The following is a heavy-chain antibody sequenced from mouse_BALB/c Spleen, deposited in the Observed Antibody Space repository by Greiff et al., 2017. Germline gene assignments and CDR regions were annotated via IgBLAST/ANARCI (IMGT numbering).Heavy chain of an antibody. D-gene: IGHD1-1*01. CDR1: GYAFSSYW. CDR2: IYPGDGDT. CDR3: ARSLFITTVVARYYYAMDY. Sequence: VQLQQSGAELVRPGSSVKISCKASGYAFSSYWMNWVKQRPGQGLEWIGQIYPGDGDTNYNGKFKGKATLTADKSSSTAYMQLSSLTSEDSAVYFCARSLFITTVVARYYYAMDYWGQGTSVTVSS. J-gene: IGHJ4*01. V-gene: IGHV1-80*01.